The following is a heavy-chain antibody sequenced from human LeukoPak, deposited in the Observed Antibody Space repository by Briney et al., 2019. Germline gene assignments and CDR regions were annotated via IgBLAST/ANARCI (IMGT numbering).Heavy chain of an antibody. J-gene: IGHJ6*02. CDR2: IKSDGSET. CDR3: ASDRVQYGLDV. Sequence: GGSLRLSCAASGFTFSSYWMHWVRQAPGKGLVWVSRIKSDGSETNYADSVKGRFTISRDNAKNTLNLQMNSLRAEDTAVYYCASDRVQYGLDVWVQGTTASVSS. CDR1: GFTFSSYW. V-gene: IGHV3-74*01.